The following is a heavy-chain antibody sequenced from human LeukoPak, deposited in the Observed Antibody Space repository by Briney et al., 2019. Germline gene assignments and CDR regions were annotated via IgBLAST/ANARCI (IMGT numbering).Heavy chain of an antibody. Sequence: GASVKVSCKASGYTFTSYAIHWVRQAPGQRPEWKGRLYAGNGNTEYSKRFQGRVTITRDTSASTVYMGLSNLRSEDTAIYYCVRDRPGVGRGYYYYGMDVWGQGTTVTVSS. CDR1: GYTFTSYA. D-gene: IGHD1-26*01. CDR2: LYAGNGNT. CDR3: VRDRPGVGRGYYYYGMDV. J-gene: IGHJ6*02. V-gene: IGHV1-3*01.